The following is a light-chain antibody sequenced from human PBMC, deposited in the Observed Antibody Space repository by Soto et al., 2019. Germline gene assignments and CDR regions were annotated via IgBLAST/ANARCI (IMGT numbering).Light chain of an antibody. CDR3: QQYNNWPPIT. V-gene: IGKV3D-15*01. CDR2: GAS. Sequence: ETVMTQSPDTLSVSPGERATLSCTASQSVSSKLAWYQQKPGQAPRLLIYGASTRATGIPARFSGSGSGTEFTLSISSLQSEDFAVYYCQQYNNWPPITFGQGTRLEIK. J-gene: IGKJ5*01. CDR1: QSVSSK.